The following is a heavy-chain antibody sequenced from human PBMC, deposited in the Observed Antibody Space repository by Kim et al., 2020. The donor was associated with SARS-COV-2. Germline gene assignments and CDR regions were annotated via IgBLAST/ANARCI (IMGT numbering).Heavy chain of an antibody. Sequence: ASVKVSCKASGYTFTGYYMHWVRQATGQGLEWMGWINPNSGGTNYAQKFQGRVTMTRNTSISKAYMELSRLRSDDTAVYYCAREVGGDYDTSLEFDYWGQGTLVTVSS. D-gene: IGHD3-22*01. CDR3: AREVGGDYDTSLEFDY. J-gene: IGHJ4*02. CDR2: INPNSGGT. CDR1: GYTFTGYY. V-gene: IGHV1-2*02.